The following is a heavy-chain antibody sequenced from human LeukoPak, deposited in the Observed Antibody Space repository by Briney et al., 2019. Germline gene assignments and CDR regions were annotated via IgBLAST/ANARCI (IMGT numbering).Heavy chain of an antibody. CDR3: ARALAYNWFDP. J-gene: IGHJ5*02. Sequence: GGSLRLSCAASGFTFSSYGMPWVRQAPGKGLEWVAVIWYDGSNKYYADSVKGRFTISRDNSKNTLYLQMNSLRAEDTAVYYCARALAYNWFDPWGQGTLVTVSS. CDR2: IWYDGSNK. V-gene: IGHV3-33*01. D-gene: IGHD3-3*02. CDR1: GFTFSSYG.